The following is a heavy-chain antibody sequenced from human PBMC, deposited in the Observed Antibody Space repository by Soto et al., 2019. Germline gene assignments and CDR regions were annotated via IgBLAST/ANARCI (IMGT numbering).Heavy chain of an antibody. CDR3: AREDDRDAARGFDI. J-gene: IGHJ3*02. CDR2: INPNAGST. V-gene: IGHV1-46*01. CDR1: GYTFTTYY. Sequence: QVQLVQSGAEVKKPGASVKVSCKASGYTFTTYYVHWVRQAPGQGLEWMGMINPNAGSTSYAQKFPGRVTMSRDTATTTIDMELSSLRSEDTAVYYCAREDDRDAARGFDIWGQGTVVTVSS. D-gene: IGHD6-6*01.